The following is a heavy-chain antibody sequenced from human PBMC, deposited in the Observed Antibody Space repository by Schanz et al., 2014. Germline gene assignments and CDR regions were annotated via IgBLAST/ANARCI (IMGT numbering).Heavy chain of an antibody. CDR3: ARGWGYDALTGYVF. D-gene: IGHD3-9*01. CDR1: GYTFTGYY. V-gene: IGHV1-2*02. CDR2: INPNSGGT. J-gene: IGHJ4*02. Sequence: QVQLVQSGAEVKKPGASVKVSCKASGYTFTGYYMHWVRQAPGQGLEWMGWINPNSGGTNYAQKFQGRVTMTTDTSTSTAYMELRSLRSDDTAVYYCARGWGYDALTGYVFWGQGTLVTVSS.